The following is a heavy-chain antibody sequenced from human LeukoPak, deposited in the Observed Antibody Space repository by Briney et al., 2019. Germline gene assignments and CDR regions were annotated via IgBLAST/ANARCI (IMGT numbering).Heavy chain of an antibody. V-gene: IGHV1-2*02. D-gene: IGHD3-10*01. CDR3: AREEGYYGSGSYYLRWFDP. J-gene: IGHJ5*02. CDR2: INPNSGGT. Sequence: ASVKVSRKASGYTFTGYYMHWVRQAPGQGLEWMGWINPNSGGTNYAQKFQGRVTMTRDTSISTAYMELSRLRSDDTAVYYCAREEGYYGSGSYYLRWFDPWGQGTLVTVSS. CDR1: GYTFTGYY.